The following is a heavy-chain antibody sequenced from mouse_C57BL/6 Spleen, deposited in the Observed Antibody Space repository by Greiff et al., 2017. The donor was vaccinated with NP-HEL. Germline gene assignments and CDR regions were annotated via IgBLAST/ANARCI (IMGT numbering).Heavy chain of an antibody. V-gene: IGHV1-82*01. Sequence: VQLQQSGPELVKPGASVKISCKASGYAFSSSWMNWVKQRPGQGLEWIGRIYPGDGDTNYNGKFKGKATLTADKSSSTAYMQLSSLTSEDSAVYFCASGRNYWGQGTTLTVSS. CDR3: ASGRNY. CDR1: GYAFSSSW. D-gene: IGHD3-1*01. J-gene: IGHJ2*01. CDR2: IYPGDGDT.